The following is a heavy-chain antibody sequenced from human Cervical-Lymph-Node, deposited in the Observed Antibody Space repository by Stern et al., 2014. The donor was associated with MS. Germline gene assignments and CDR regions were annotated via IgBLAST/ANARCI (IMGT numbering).Heavy chain of an antibody. CDR1: RGSISSYY. D-gene: IGHD5-18*01. V-gene: IGHV4-59*01. CDR3: ASSIQFQGNFYFDY. J-gene: IGHJ4*02. Sequence: QVQLQESGPGLVKPSETLSLTCTVSRGSISSYYWSWIRQPPGKGLEWIGYMYYSASADYNPSLKSRVTISFDTSKSQFSLRLSSVTAADTAVYYCASSIQFQGNFYFDYWGQGSLVTVSS. CDR2: MYYSASA.